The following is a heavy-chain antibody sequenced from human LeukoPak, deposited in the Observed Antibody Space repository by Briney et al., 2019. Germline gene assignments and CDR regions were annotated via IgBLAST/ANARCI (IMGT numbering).Heavy chain of an antibody. D-gene: IGHD1-26*01. CDR3: AREGASDDAFDI. Sequence: TSVNVSFKPSGGTFRSYAISWVRPAPGRGLEWMGGIIPIFGTANYAQKFQGRVTITADESTSTAYMELSSLRSEDTTVYYCAREGASDDAFDIWGQGTMVTVSS. CDR1: GGTFRSYA. CDR2: IIPIFGTA. J-gene: IGHJ3*02. V-gene: IGHV1-69*13.